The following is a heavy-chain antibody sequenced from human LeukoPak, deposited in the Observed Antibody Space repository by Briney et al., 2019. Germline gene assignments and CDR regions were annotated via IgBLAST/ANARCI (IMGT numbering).Heavy chain of an antibody. D-gene: IGHD3-22*01. CDR3: ATTWYFDSRGYLFED. J-gene: IGHJ4*01. CDR1: GVPISTCY. Sequence: SETLSLTCGVSGVPISTCYWSWLRQSPGKGLEWIAYVYYNGDIMYNPSLTSRVTISLDTSKNQVSLSVTSVTAADTAVYFCATTWYFDSRGYLFEDWGHGTLVTVSS. CDR2: VYYNGDI. V-gene: IGHV4-59*01.